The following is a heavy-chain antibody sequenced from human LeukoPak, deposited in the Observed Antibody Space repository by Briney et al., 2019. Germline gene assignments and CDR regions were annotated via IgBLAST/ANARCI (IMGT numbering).Heavy chain of an antibody. CDR1: GFTFSTYG. Sequence: GGSLRLSCAGAGFTFSTYGMTWVRQAPGKGLELVSSISDNGGKTYNTDSVKGRFTISRDNSKNMLYVQMNNLRVEDTAVYYCAKAGSSGWYYAFDIWGQGTMVTVSS. CDR3: AKAGSSGWYYAFDI. D-gene: IGHD6-19*01. V-gene: IGHV3-23*01. CDR2: ISDNGGKT. J-gene: IGHJ3*02.